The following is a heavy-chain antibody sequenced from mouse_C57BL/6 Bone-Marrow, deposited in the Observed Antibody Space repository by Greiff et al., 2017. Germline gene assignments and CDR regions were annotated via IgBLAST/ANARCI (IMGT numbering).Heavy chain of an antibody. CDR3: ARGSRGAWLAY. Sequence: VQLQQSVAELVRPGASVKLSCTASGFTIKNTYMHWVKQRPEQGLEWIGRIDPANGNTKYAPKFQGKATITADTSSNTAYLQLSSLTSEDTAIYYGARGSRGAWLAYWGQGTLVTVAA. CDR2: IDPANGNT. CDR1: GFTIKNTY. V-gene: IGHV14-3*01. J-gene: IGHJ3*01. D-gene: IGHD1-1*01.